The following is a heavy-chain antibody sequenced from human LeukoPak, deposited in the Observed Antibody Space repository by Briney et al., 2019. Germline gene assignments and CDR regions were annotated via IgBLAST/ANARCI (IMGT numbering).Heavy chain of an antibody. CDR2: AYSGGNT. J-gene: IGHJ4*02. V-gene: IGHV3-66*01. CDR3: ARDRSGYEYLDV. D-gene: IGHD5-12*01. CDR1: GFTVSSNH. Sequence: GGSLRLSCAASGFTVSSNHMSWVRQAPGKGLGWVSIAYSGGNTFYADSVKGRFSISRDNSNTLYLQMNSLRVEDTAVYYCARDRSGYEYLDVWGQGTLVTVSS.